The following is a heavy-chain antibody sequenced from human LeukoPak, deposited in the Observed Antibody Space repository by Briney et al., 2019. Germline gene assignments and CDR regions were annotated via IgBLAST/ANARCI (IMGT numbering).Heavy chain of an antibody. V-gene: IGHV1-2*02. CDR2: INPNSGGT. D-gene: IGHD1-26*01. CDR1: GYTFTGYY. Sequence: ASVTVSCKASGYTFTGYYMHWVRQAPGQGLEWMGWINPNSGGTNYAQKFQGRVTMTRDTSISTAYMELSRLRSDDTAVYYCARESSGSYDYFDYWGQGTLVTVSS. J-gene: IGHJ4*02. CDR3: ARESSGSYDYFDY.